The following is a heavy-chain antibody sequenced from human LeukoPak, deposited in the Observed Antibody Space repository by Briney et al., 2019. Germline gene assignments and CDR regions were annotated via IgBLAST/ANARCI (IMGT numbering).Heavy chain of an antibody. J-gene: IGHJ6*02. CDR2: IYHSGST. CDR3: ARAPVVATGGMDV. V-gene: IGHV4-30-2*01. CDR1: GGSISSGGYS. D-gene: IGHD5-12*01. Sequence: PSQTLSLTCTVSGGSISSGGYSWSWIRQPPGKGLEWIGYIYHSGSTYYNPSLKSRVTISVDRSKNQFSLKLSSVTAADTAVYYCARAPVVATGGMDVWGQGTTVTVSS.